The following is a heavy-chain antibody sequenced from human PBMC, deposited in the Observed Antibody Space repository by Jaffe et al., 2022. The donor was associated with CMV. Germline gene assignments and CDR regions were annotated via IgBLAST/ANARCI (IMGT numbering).Heavy chain of an antibody. Sequence: QVTLKESGPVLVKPTETLTLTCTVSGFSLSNARMGVSWIRQPPGKALEWLAHIFSNDEKSYSTSLKSRLTISKDTSKSQVVLTMTNMDPVDTATYYCARIRVGLVVVPAAMPGWGYYYYMDVWGKGTTVTVSS. D-gene: IGHD2-2*01. CDR1: GFSLSNARMG. CDR2: IFSNDEK. CDR3: ARIRVGLVVVPAAMPGWGYYYYMDV. J-gene: IGHJ6*03. V-gene: IGHV2-26*01.